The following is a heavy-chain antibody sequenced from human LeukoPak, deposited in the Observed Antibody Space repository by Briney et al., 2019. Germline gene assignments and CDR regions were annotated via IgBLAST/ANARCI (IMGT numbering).Heavy chain of an antibody. D-gene: IGHD6-13*01. CDR2: IKQDGSEK. J-gene: IGHJ4*02. Sequence: PGGSLRLSCAASGFTFSSYWMSWVRQAPGKGLEWVANIKQDGSEKYYVGSVKGRFTISRDNAKNSLYLQMNSLRAEDTAVYYCARDRFGSWYAFNDYWGQGTLVTVSS. CDR3: ARDRFGSWYAFNDY. CDR1: GFTFSSYW. V-gene: IGHV3-7*01.